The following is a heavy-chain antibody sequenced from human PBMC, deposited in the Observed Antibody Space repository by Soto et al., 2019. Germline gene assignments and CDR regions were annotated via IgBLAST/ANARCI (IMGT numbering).Heavy chain of an antibody. J-gene: IGHJ3*02. CDR3: AREGFTFGPGAVRGAFDT. V-gene: IGHV1-69*15. Sequence: QVQLVQSETEVRRPGSSVKVPGRASGGPFGSNAISWVRQAPGQGLEWMGNIIPTFGKTKNAQKFQGRDTITADESTNTAYMVISSPTSEDTAIYYCAREGFTFGPGAVRGAFDTWGQGTMVTVAS. CDR1: GGPFGSNA. D-gene: IGHD4-4*01. CDR2: IIPTFGKT.